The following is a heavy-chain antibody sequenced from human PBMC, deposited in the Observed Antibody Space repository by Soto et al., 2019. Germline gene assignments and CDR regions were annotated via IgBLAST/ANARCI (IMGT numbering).Heavy chain of an antibody. CDR3: VRDSPRSPGGGNTFDI. V-gene: IGHV1-69*13. D-gene: IGHD3-16*01. J-gene: IGHJ3*02. Sequence: SVKVSCKTFGGTFSRYAISWVRLAPGQGLEWMGGIIFFFGSVNYAQKFRGRVTITADESTDTAYMELSGLGSEDTAVYYCVRDSPRSPGGGNTFDIWGQGTLVTVSS. CDR1: GGTFSRYA. CDR2: IIFFFGSV.